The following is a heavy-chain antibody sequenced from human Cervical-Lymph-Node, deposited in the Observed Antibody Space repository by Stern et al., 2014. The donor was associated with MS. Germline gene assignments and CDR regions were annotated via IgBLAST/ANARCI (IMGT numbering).Heavy chain of an antibody. CDR1: GFTFSDYY. V-gene: IGHV3-11*06. CDR2: ISSSSSYT. CDR3: ARVGAVAAYFDY. D-gene: IGHD6-19*01. Sequence: QVQLVESGGGLVKPGGSLRLSCAASGFTFSDYYMSWIRQAPGKGLEWVSYISSSSSYTNYADSVKGRFTISRDNAKNSLYLQMNSLRAEDTAVYYCARVGAVAAYFDYWGQGTLVTVSS. J-gene: IGHJ4*02.